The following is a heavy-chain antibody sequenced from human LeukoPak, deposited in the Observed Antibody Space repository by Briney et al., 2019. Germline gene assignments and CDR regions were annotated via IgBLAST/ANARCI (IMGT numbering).Heavy chain of an antibody. CDR1: GYTSIGYY. V-gene: IGHV1-2*02. Sequence: ASVKVSCKASGYTSIGYYIHWVRQAPGQGLEWMGWINPTSGATNFAQKFQGRVTMTRDTSISTAYMELSRLRSDDTAVYYCARAQSTYFYGSGSYYNVDFWGPGTLVTVSS. CDR2: INPTSGAT. D-gene: IGHD3-10*01. J-gene: IGHJ4*02. CDR3: ARAQSTYFYGSGSYYNVDF.